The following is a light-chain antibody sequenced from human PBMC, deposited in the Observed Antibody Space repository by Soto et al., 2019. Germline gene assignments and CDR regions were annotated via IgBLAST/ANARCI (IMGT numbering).Light chain of an antibody. Sequence: DIVMTQSPDSLAVSLGERATINCKSSQSVFYSSNSKNYLAWYQQKPGQPPKLLIYWASTRESGVPDRFSGSGSGTDFTLTISSLQAEDVAVYYCQQYYSTPFTLGPGTKVDIK. CDR2: WAS. CDR3: QQYYSTPFT. CDR1: QSVFYSSNSKNY. J-gene: IGKJ3*01. V-gene: IGKV4-1*01.